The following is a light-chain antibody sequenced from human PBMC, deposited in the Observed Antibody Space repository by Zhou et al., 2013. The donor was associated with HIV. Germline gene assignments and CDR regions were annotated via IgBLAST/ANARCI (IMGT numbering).Light chain of an antibody. CDR2: DTS. CDR1: HDIGQS. J-gene: IGKJ4*01. V-gene: IGKV1-33*01. Sequence: DIEMIQSPSSLSASIGDRVIITCQASHDIGQSLNWYQQKPGRAPKLLIYDTSTLEFGVSARFSGSGSATDFSLVISSLRLDDIGTYYCQQYESPFPLRFGGGTRVEI. CDR3: QQYESPFPLR.